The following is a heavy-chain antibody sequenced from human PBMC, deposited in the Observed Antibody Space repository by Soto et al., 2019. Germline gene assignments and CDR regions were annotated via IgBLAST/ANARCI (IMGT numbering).Heavy chain of an antibody. CDR2: INPTGGST. CDR1: GYTFTNYY. D-gene: IGHD1-26*01. J-gene: IGHJ6*02. CDR3: ARGGQGGMDV. V-gene: IGHV1-46*01. Sequence: GASVNVSCKSSGYTFTNYYIHWGRQAPGQGLECMGIINPTGGSTYYAQKFQGRVTMTSDTSTTTVYMELSSLRSEDTAVYYCARGGQGGMDVWGQETSVTVSS.